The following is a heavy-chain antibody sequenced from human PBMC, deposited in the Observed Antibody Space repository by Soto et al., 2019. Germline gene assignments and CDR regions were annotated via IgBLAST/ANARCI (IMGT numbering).Heavy chain of an antibody. J-gene: IGHJ4*02. CDR3: PRLVYDSSGYRPG. Sequence: QLQLQESGPGLVKPSETLSLTCTVSGGSISSSSYYWGWIRQPPGKGVEWLGSIYYSGSTYYNPSLHIRDTVTVDPSKIQNRLKLSSVTAAATAVYSCPRLVYDSSGYRPGWGQGTLVTVSS. CDR2: IYYSGST. CDR1: GGSISSSSYY. D-gene: IGHD3-22*01. V-gene: IGHV4-39*01.